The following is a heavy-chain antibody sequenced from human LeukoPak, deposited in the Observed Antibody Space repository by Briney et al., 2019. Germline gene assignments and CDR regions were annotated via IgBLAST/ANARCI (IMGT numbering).Heavy chain of an antibody. D-gene: IGHD6-19*01. J-gene: IGHJ4*02. V-gene: IGHV1-8*03. CDR2: MNPNSGNT. Sequence: GASVKVSCKASGYTFTGYYMHWVRQATGQGLEWMGWMNPNSGNTGYAQKFQGRVTITRNTSISTAYMELSSLRSEDTAVYYCASGGRSSGFDYWGQGTLVTVSS. CDR3: ASGGRSSGFDY. CDR1: GYTFTGYY.